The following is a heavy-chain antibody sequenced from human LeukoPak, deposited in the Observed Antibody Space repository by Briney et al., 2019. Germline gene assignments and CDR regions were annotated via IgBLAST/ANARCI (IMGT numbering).Heavy chain of an antibody. CDR3: ARHLLSYGSGSYRAFDI. J-gene: IGHJ3*02. D-gene: IGHD3-10*01. V-gene: IGHV5-51*01. CDR1: GYSFTSYW. Sequence: PGESLKISCKGSGYSFTSYWIGWVRQMPGKGLEWMGIIYPGVSDTRYSPSFQGQVTISADKSISTAYLQWSSLKASDTAMYYCARHLLSYGSGSYRAFDIWGQGTMVTVSS. CDR2: IYPGVSDT.